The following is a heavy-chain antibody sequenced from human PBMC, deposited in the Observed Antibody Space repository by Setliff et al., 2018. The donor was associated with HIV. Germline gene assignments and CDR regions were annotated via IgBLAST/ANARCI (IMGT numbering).Heavy chain of an antibody. CDR2: MYYRGST. Sequence: SETLSLTCSVSSGSISTLYSYYWGWVRQPPGKGPEWIGHMYYRGSTFYNPSLKSRATIFVDLSTKRFSLKLSSVTAADTAVYYCASQSPAHDYWGQGTLVTVSS. D-gene: IGHD2-2*01. CDR3: ASQSPAHDY. CDR1: SGSISTLYSYY. J-gene: IGHJ4*02. V-gene: IGHV4-39*01.